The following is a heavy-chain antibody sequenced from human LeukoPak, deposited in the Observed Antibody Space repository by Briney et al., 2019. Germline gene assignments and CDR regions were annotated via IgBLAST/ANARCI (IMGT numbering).Heavy chain of an antibody. CDR3: AKSVASDAY. Sequence: GGSLRLSCAASGFPFNSYGMHWVRKAPGKGLEWVAVISYDGSNKYYAPFVKGRYTISRDNSKKTLSLQMNGLIPEDTAVYYCAKSVASDAYWGQGTLVTVSS. CDR2: ISYDGSNK. J-gene: IGHJ4*02. D-gene: IGHD5-12*01. V-gene: IGHV3-30*18. CDR1: GFPFNSYG.